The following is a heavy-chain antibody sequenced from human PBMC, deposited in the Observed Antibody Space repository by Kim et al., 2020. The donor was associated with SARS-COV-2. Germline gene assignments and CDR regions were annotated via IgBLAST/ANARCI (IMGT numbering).Heavy chain of an antibody. Sequence: SETLSLTCTVSGGSVSSGSYFWSWIRQPPGKGLEWIGYIYYSGSTNYNPSLKSRVTILVDTSKNQFSLKLSSVTAADTAVYYCARGGRYCSGNTCARFDCWGQGTLVTVSS. J-gene: IGHJ4*02. D-gene: IGHD2-15*01. V-gene: IGHV4-61*01. CDR2: IYYSGST. CDR1: GGSVSSGSYF. CDR3: ARGGRYCSGNTCARFDC.